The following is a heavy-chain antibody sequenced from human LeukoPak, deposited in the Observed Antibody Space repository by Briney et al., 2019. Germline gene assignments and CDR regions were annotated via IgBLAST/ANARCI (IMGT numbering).Heavy chain of an antibody. Sequence: GGSLRLSCTASGFTIGSYWMSWVRQTPGKGLEWVANIKGDGSEKYYVDSVKGRFTISRDNAKNSLYLQMNSLRAEDTAVYYCARASSYYYASGSSLEGYWGQGTLVTVPS. CDR1: GFTIGSYW. D-gene: IGHD3-10*01. V-gene: IGHV3-7*04. CDR2: IKGDGSEK. J-gene: IGHJ4*02. CDR3: ARASSYYYASGSSLEGY.